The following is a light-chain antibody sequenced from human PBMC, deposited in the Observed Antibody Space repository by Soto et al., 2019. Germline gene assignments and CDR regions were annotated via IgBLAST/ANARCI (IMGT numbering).Light chain of an antibody. CDR2: AAS. CDR3: LQDYNYPYT. V-gene: IGKV1-6*01. Sequence: ALQMTQSPSSLSASVGDRVTITCRASQGIRNDLGWYQQKPGKAPKLLIYAASSLQSGVPTRFRGSGSGTDFTLTISSLQPEDFATYYCLQDYNYPYTFGQGTKLEIK. J-gene: IGKJ2*01. CDR1: QGIRND.